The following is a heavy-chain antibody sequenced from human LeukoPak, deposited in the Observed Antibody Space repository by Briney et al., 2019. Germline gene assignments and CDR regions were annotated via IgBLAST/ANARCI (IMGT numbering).Heavy chain of an antibody. V-gene: IGHV4-34*08. Sequence: GSLRLSCAASGFTFSSYSMSWIRQPPGKGLEWIGEINHSGSTNYNPSLKSRVTISVDTSKNQFSLKLSSVTAADTAVYYCAVARYYYYYGMDVWGQGTTVTVSS. CDR1: GFTFSSYS. D-gene: IGHD6-6*01. CDR3: AVARYYYYYGMDV. CDR2: INHSGST. J-gene: IGHJ6*02.